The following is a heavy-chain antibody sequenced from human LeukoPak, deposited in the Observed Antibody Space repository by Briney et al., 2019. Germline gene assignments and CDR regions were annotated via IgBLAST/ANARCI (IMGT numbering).Heavy chain of an antibody. D-gene: IGHD2-2*01. J-gene: IGHJ4*02. V-gene: IGHV1-46*01. Sequence: ASVKVSCKASGYTFTSYYMHWVRQAPGQGLEWMGIINPSGGSTSYAQKFQGRVTMTRDTSTSTVYMELSSLRSEDTAVYYCARGYCSSTSCLSPFDYWGQGTLVTVSS. CDR1: GYTFTSYY. CDR2: INPSGGST. CDR3: ARGYCSSTSCLSPFDY.